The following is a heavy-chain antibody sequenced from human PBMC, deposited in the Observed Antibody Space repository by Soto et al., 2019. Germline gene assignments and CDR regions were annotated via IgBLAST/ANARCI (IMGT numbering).Heavy chain of an antibody. CDR1: GFTFDDYA. CDR3: AKSRSIAAPFDY. D-gene: IGHD6-6*01. J-gene: IGHJ4*02. Sequence: EVQLVESGGGLVQPGRSLRLSCAASGFTFDDYAMHWVRQAPGKGLEWVSGISWNSGSIGYADSVKGRFTISRDNAKNSLYLQMNSLRAEDTALYYCAKSRSIAAPFDYWGQGTLVTVSS. V-gene: IGHV3-9*01. CDR2: ISWNSGSI.